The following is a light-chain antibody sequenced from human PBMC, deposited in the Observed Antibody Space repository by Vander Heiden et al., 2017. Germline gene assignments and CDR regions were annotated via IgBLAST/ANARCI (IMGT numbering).Light chain of an antibody. J-gene: IGLJ2*01. V-gene: IGLV3-9*01. CDR1: NNGSKN. CDR2: RDS. CDR3: QVWDSSTVV. Sequence: SYELTQPLSVSVALGQTARITCGGNNNGSKNVHWYQQKPGQAPVLVIYRDSDRPSGIPERLSGSNSGNTATLTISRAQAGDEADYYCQVWDSSTVVFGGGTKLTVL.